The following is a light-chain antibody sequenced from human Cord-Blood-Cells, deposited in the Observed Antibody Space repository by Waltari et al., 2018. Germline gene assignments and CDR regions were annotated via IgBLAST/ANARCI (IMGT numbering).Light chain of an antibody. CDR3: LQDYNYPP. J-gene: IGKJ4*01. V-gene: IGKV1-6*01. CDR1: QGIRND. CDR2: AAS. Sequence: AIQMTQSPSSLSASVGDRVTITCRASQGIRNDLGWYQQKPGKAPKLLIYAASSLQSGVPSRFSGSGSRTDFTLTISSLQPEDFATYYCLQDYNYPPFGGGTKVEIK.